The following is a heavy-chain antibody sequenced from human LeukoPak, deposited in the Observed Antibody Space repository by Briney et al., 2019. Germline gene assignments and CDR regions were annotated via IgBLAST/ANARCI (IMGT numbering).Heavy chain of an antibody. Sequence: GGSLRLSCAASGFTFSSYAMSWVRQAPGKGLEWASAISGSGGSTYYADSVKGRFTISRDNSKNTLYLQMNSLRAEDTAVYYCAKDRDTMIWRAISAIDYWGQGTLVTVSS. CDR1: GFTFSSYA. CDR3: AKDRDTMIWRAISAIDY. V-gene: IGHV3-23*01. CDR2: ISGSGGST. J-gene: IGHJ4*02. D-gene: IGHD3-22*01.